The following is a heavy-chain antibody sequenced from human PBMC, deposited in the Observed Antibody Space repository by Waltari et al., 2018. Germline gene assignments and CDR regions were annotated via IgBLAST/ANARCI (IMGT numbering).Heavy chain of an antibody. V-gene: IGHV1-8*02. Sequence: QVQLVQSGAEVKKPGASVKVSCKASGYTFTSYDINWVRQATGQGLEGMGWMNPNRGNTGYAKKFQGRVTMTRTTSISTAYMGLSSLRSEDTAVYYWARGIRGGNAFDIWGQGKMVPVSS. J-gene: IGHJ3*02. CDR3: ARGIRGGNAFDI. CDR2: MNPNRGNT. D-gene: IGHD3-10*01. CDR1: GYTFTSYD.